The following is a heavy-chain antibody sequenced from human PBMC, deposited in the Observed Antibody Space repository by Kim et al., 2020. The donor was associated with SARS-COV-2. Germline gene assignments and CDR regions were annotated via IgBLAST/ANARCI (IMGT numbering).Heavy chain of an antibody. V-gene: IGHV3-21*01. J-gene: IGHJ6*03. CDR3: VGATLYYYYYMDV. CDR2: ISSSSSYI. CDR1: GFTFSSYS. D-gene: IGHD1-26*01. Sequence: GGSLRLSCAASGFTFSSYSMNWVRQAPGKGLEWVSSISSSSSYIYYADSVKGRFTISRDNAKNSLYLQMNSLRAEDTAVYYCVGATLYYYYYMDVWGKGTTVTVSS.